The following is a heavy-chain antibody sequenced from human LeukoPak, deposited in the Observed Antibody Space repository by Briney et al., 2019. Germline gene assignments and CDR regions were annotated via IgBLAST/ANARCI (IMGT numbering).Heavy chain of an antibody. Sequence: GASAKVSCKASGGTFSSYAISWVRQAPGQGLEWMGRIIPILGIANYAQKFQGRVTITADKSTSTAYMELSSLRSEDTAVYYCAQDTYLRACWFDPWGQGTLVTVSS. CDR2: IIPILGIA. CDR3: AQDTYLRACWFDP. D-gene: IGHD2-8*01. CDR1: GGTFSSYA. J-gene: IGHJ5*02. V-gene: IGHV1-69*04.